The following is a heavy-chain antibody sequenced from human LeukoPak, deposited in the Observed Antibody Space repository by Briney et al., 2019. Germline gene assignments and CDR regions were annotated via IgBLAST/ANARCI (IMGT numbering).Heavy chain of an antibody. CDR1: RFTFGSYV. Sequence: GGSLRLSCAASRFTFGSYVMSWVRQAPGKGPEWVSAISGDGGTYYADSVKGRFTISRDNSKNTLYLQMNSLGGEDTALYYCARYCGAASCYSGFDYWGQGTLVTVAS. D-gene: IGHD2-15*01. J-gene: IGHJ4*02. CDR2: ISGDGGT. V-gene: IGHV3-23*01. CDR3: ARYCGAASCYSGFDY.